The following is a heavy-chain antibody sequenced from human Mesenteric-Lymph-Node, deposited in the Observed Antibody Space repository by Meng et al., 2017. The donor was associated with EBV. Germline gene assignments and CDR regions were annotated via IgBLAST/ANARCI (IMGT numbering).Heavy chain of an antibody. CDR2: IYHNGNT. D-gene: IGHD3-22*01. CDR3: ARADSSGPWHFDY. V-gene: IGHV4-4*02. J-gene: IGHJ4*02. Sequence: QWRLQESGPGLVKPSGTLSLTCVFSSGSISSSNWWSWVRQPPGKGLEWIGEIYHNGNTNYNSSLKSRVTISVDKSKNQFSLKLNSVTAADTAVYYCARADSSGPWHFDYWGQGTLVTVSS. CDR1: SGSISSSNW.